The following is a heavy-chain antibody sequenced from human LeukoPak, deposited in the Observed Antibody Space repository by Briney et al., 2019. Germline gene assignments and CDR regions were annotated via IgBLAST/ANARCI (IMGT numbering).Heavy chain of an antibody. D-gene: IGHD2-2*01. CDR1: GFTFSSYG. V-gene: IGHV3-33*01. Sequence: GGSLRLSCAASGFTFSSYGMLWVRQAPGKGLEWVAVIWYDGSNKYYADSVKGRFTISRDNSKNTLYLQMNSLRAEDTAVYYCARGGRVVPAAALFDYWGQGTLVTVSS. CDR2: IWYDGSNK. CDR3: ARGGRVVPAAALFDY. J-gene: IGHJ4*02.